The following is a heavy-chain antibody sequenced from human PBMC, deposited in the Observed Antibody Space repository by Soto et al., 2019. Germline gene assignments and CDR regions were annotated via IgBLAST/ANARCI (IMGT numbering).Heavy chain of an antibody. D-gene: IGHD6-19*01. J-gene: IGHJ4*02. Sequence: VSAKVSCKASGYSFTSYAMHWVRQAPGQRLEWMGWINAGNGNTKYSQKFQGRVTITRDTSASTAYMELSSLRSEDTAVYYCARALNSSGWYLFGYWGQGTLVTVSS. CDR1: GYSFTSYA. CDR2: INAGNGNT. V-gene: IGHV1-3*01. CDR3: ARALNSSGWYLFGY.